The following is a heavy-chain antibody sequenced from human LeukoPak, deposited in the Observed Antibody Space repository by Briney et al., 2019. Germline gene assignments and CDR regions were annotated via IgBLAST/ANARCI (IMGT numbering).Heavy chain of an antibody. CDR2: ISSSSSYM. D-gene: IGHD2-21*01. CDR3: ARGWGHIVGYFDY. V-gene: IGHV3-21*01. CDR1: GFTFSSYS. Sequence: PGGSLRLSCAASGFTFSSYSMNWVRQAPGKGLEWVSSISSSSSYMYYADSVKGRFTISRDNAKNSLYLQMNSLRAEDTAVYYCARGWGHIVGYFDYWGQGTLVTVSS. J-gene: IGHJ4*02.